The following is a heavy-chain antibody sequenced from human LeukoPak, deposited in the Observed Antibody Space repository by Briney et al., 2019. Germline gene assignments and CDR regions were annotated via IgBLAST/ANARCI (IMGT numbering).Heavy chain of an antibody. D-gene: IGHD2-21*02. V-gene: IGHV3-23*01. Sequence: QPGGSLRLSCAASGFTFSSYAMSWVRQAPGKGLEWVSAISGSGGSTYYADSVKGRFTISRDNSKNTLYLQMNSLRAEDTAVYYCARDMLAYCGGDCSPADYWGQGTLVTVSS. CDR3: ARDMLAYCGGDCSPADY. J-gene: IGHJ4*02. CDR2: ISGSGGST. CDR1: GFTFSSYA.